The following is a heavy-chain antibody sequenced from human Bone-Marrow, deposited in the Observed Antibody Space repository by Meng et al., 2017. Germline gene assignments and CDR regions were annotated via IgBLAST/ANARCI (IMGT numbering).Heavy chain of an antibody. J-gene: IGHJ3*02. D-gene: IGHD6-13*01. Sequence: GGSLRLSCAASGFTFSSYWMSWVRQAPGKGLEWVANIKQDGSEKNYVDSVKGRFTISRDNAKNSLYLQMNSLRAEDTAVYYCARDGVSSSWYMGLCAFDIWGQGTMVTVSS. CDR2: IKQDGSEK. CDR1: GFTFSSYW. CDR3: ARDGVSSSWYMGLCAFDI. V-gene: IGHV3-7*01.